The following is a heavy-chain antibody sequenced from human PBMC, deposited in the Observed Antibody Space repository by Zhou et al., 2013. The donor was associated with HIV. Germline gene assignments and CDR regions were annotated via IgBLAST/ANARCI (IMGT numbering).Heavy chain of an antibody. V-gene: IGHV1-69*02. CDR3: AQTVMAYTYVTGDYYYMDV. Sequence: QVQLVQSGAEVKKPGSSVRVSCKASGGSFTKNGISWVRQAPGQGLEWMGRIIPIVGISNDAHYAQKMEGRVTITADTSTNTVYMELRSLRSDDTAVYYCAQTVMAYTYVTGDYYYMDVWGQGTTVTVSS. D-gene: IGHD5-18*01. J-gene: IGHJ6*03. CDR1: GGSFTKNG. CDR2: IIPIVGISNDA.